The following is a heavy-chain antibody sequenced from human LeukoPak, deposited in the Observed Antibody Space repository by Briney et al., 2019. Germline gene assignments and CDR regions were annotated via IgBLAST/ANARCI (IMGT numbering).Heavy chain of an antibody. Sequence: PGGSLRLSCAASGFTFSRDSMNWVRQAPGKGLEWISSITGSSTYIYYADSVKGRFTISRDNAKNSLYLQMNSLRAEDTAVYYCARGMEYSSSSAWFDPWGQGTLVTVSS. D-gene: IGHD6-6*01. CDR1: GFTFSRDS. J-gene: IGHJ5*02. CDR3: ARGMEYSSSSAWFDP. CDR2: ITGSSTYI. V-gene: IGHV3-21*01.